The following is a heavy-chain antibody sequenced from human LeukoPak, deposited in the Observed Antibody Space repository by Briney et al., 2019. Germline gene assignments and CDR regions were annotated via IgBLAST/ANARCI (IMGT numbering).Heavy chain of an antibody. V-gene: IGHV6-1*01. CDR1: GDSVSSNSAA. CDR2: TYYRSKWYN. D-gene: IGHD6-13*01. Sequence: SQTLSLTCAISGDSVSSNSAAWNWIRQSPSRGLEWLGRTYYRSKWYNDYAVSVKSRITINPDTSKNQFSLQLNSVTPEDTAVYYCARENEQQLAYYYYYYMDVWGKGTTVTVSS. J-gene: IGHJ6*03. CDR3: ARENEQQLAYYYYYYMDV.